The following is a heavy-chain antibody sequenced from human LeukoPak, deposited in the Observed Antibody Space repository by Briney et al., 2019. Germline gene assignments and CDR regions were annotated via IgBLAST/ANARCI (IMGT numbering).Heavy chain of an antibody. Sequence: GGSLRLSCAASGFTFSSYAMSWVRQAPGKGLEWVSAISGSGGSTYYADSVKGRFTISRDNAKNSLYLQMNSLRAEDTAVYYCARDPVIHSSSSSIFDYWGQGTLVTVSS. J-gene: IGHJ4*02. CDR1: GFTFSSYA. V-gene: IGHV3-23*01. CDR2: ISGSGGST. CDR3: ARDPVIHSSSSSIFDY. D-gene: IGHD6-6*01.